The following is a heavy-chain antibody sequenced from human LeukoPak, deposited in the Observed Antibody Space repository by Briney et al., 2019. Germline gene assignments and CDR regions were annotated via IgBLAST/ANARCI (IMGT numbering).Heavy chain of an antibody. Sequence: SVTVSCKASGGTFSSYAISWVRQAPGQGLEWMGGIIPIFGTANYAQKFQGRVTITADESTSTAYMELSSLRSEDTAVYYCARDDARYDYVWGSYRYIHWGQGTLVTVSS. D-gene: IGHD3-16*02. V-gene: IGHV1-69*13. CDR1: GGTFSSYA. CDR3: ARDDARYDYVWGSYRYIH. CDR2: IIPIFGTA. J-gene: IGHJ4*02.